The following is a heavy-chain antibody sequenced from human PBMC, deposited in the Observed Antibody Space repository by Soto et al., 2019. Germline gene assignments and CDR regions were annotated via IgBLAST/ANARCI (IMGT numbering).Heavy chain of an antibody. Sequence: GGSLRLSCAASGFTFSTFWMHWVRQAPGKGLVWVSHINNDGTSTSYADSVKGRFTISRDNAKNTLYLQMNSLRVEDTAVYYCARDRYYFDSSGYPVHWFDPWGQGTLVTVSS. CDR2: INNDGTST. CDR3: ARDRYYFDSSGYPVHWFDP. CDR1: GFTFSTFW. D-gene: IGHD3-22*01. J-gene: IGHJ5*02. V-gene: IGHV3-74*01.